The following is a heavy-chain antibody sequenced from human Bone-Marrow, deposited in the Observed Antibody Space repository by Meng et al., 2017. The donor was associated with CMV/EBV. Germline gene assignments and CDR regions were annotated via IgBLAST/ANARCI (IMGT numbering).Heavy chain of an antibody. CDR2: INPNSGGT. Sequence: ASVKVSCKASGYTFTGYYMHWVRQAPGQGLEWMGWINPNSGGTNYAQKFQGRVTMTRDTSKNQFSLKLSSVTAADTAVYYCARGLIVVTREYYYYGMDVWGQGTTVTVSS. CDR3: ARGLIVVTREYYYYGMDV. CDR1: GYTFTGYY. V-gene: IGHV1-2*02. J-gene: IGHJ6*02. D-gene: IGHD2-21*02.